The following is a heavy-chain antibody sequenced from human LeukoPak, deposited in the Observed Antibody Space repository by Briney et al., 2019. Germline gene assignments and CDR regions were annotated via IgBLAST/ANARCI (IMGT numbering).Heavy chain of an antibody. CDR1: GFTFSSSA. D-gene: IGHD6-19*01. J-gene: IGHJ4*02. Sequence: GGCLRLSCAASGFTFSSSAMPWVRQAPDKGLEWVAVISYDGSNKYYADSVKGRFTISRDNSKNTLYLQMNSLRADDTAVYYCARDRDSSGWYEGFDYWGQGTLVTVSS. CDR3: ARDRDSSGWYEGFDY. CDR2: ISYDGSNK. V-gene: IGHV3-30-3*01.